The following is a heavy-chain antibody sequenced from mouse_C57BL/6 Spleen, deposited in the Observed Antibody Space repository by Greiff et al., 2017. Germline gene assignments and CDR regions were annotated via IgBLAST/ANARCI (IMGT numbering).Heavy chain of an antibody. CDR1: GFSLTSYG. CDR2: IWSGGST. V-gene: IGHV2-2*01. J-gene: IGHJ4*01. D-gene: IGHD1-1*01. CDR3: ARREIYYYGSSYVDYYAMDD. Sequence: QVQLQQSGPGLVQPSQSLSITCTVSGFSLTSYGVHWVRQSPGKGLEWLGVIWSGGSTDYNAAFISRLSISKDNSKSQVFFKMNSLQADDTAIYYCARREIYYYGSSYVDYYAMDDWGQGTSVTVSS.